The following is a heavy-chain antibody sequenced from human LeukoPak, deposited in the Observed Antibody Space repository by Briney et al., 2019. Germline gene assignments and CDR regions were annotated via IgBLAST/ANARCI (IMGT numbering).Heavy chain of an antibody. CDR2: IYHTGHT. J-gene: IGHJ4*02. Sequence: PSETLSLTCTVSVGSISSTYWSWIRQPPGEGLEWIGYIYHTGHTHYNPSLKSRVTMSMDTSKNQFSLKLSSVTAADTAVYYCARGFPPYDYVWGSYRLYYFDYWGQGTLVTVSS. V-gene: IGHV4-59*12. D-gene: IGHD3-16*02. CDR1: VGSISSTY. CDR3: ARGFPPYDYVWGSYRLYYFDY.